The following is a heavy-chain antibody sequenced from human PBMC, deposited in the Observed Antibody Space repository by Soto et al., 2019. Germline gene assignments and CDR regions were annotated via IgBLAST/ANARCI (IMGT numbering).Heavy chain of an antibody. CDR3: ASRGYDSSGYWRYFDY. Sequence: QVQLQESGPGLLKPSGTLSLTCAVSGGSISSSNWWSWVRQPPGKGPEWIGEIYHSGSTNYNPSLKSRVTRSVDKSQNQFSLKLSSVTAAGTAVYYCASRGYDSSGYWRYFDYWGQETLVTVSS. V-gene: IGHV4-4*02. D-gene: IGHD3-22*01. CDR1: GGSISSSNW. CDR2: IYHSGST. J-gene: IGHJ4*02.